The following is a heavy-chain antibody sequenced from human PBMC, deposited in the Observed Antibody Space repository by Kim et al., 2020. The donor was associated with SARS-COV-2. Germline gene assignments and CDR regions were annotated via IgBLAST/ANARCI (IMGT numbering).Heavy chain of an antibody. J-gene: IGHJ4*02. V-gene: IGHV1-18*01. CDR2: SSTYTGNT. CDR1: GYTFSAYN. CDR3: AREPTAPPHCFDY. Sequence: ASVKVSCKASGYTFSAYNINWVRQAPGQGLEWMGWSSTYTGNTKYSQNFQGRVTFTTDTSTSTAYLEVKSLSHDDTAVYYCAREPTAPPHCFDYWGPGALLSVSS.